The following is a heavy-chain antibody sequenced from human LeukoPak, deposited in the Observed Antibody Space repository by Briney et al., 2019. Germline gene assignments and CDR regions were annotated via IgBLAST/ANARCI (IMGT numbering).Heavy chain of an antibody. CDR2: ITTYNGNR. CDR3: ARDCSNGVCFPRDY. CDR1: GYTLSGYG. Sequence: ASVKVSCKASGYTLSGYGISWVRQAPGQGLEWVGWITTYNGNRKYSGKFQGRVTMTTDTSTSTYYMEMRSLRSDDTAIYYCARDCSNGVCFPRDYWGQGTPVTVST. V-gene: IGHV1-18*01. J-gene: IGHJ4*02. D-gene: IGHD2-8*01.